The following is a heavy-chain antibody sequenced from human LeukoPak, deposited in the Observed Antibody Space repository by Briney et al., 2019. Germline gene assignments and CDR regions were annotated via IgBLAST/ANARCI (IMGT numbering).Heavy chain of an antibody. D-gene: IGHD4-11*01. CDR2: LSGSGITT. Sequence: GGSLRLSCAASGFTLSNAWMSWVRQAPGKGLEWVSTLSGSGITTYYADSVKGRFTISRDNSKNTLYLQMNSLRAEDTAVYYCARESTNYYYYMDVWGKGTAVTVSS. J-gene: IGHJ6*03. CDR3: ARESTNYYYYMDV. V-gene: IGHV3-23*01. CDR1: GFTLSNAW.